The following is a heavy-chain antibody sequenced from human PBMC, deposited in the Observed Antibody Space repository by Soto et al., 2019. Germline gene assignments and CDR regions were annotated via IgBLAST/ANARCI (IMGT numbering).Heavy chain of an antibody. J-gene: IGHJ4*02. CDR2: FSATSENT. V-gene: IGHV3-23*01. CDR1: GFFFSSYT. Sequence: EVKLLESGGGLVQPGGSLRLSCVGSGFFFSSYTMTWVRQAPGKGLEWVSSFSATSENTYYADSVRGRFTISRDNSNNTLFLQMNTLTAEDTAMYYRAKARDQQWVRLPFDYWGQGILVIVSS. CDR3: AKARDQQWVRLPFDY. D-gene: IGHD6-19*01.